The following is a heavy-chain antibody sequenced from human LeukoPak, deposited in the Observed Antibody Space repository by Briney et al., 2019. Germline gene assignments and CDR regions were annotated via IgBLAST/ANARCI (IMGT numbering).Heavy chain of an antibody. D-gene: IGHD6-13*01. Sequence: SGGSLRLSCAASGFTFSSYTMNWVRQAPGKGLEWVSIISSGSSYIHYADSVKGRFTISRDNAKNSLYLQMNSLRAEDTAVYYCARDSREQQLVNWGQGTLVTVSS. CDR1: GFTFSSYT. J-gene: IGHJ4*02. V-gene: IGHV3-21*01. CDR2: ISSGSSYI. CDR3: ARDSREQQLVN.